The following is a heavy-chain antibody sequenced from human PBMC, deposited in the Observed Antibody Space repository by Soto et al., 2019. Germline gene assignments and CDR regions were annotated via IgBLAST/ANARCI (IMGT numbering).Heavy chain of an antibody. CDR2: ISAYNGNT. D-gene: IGHD3-3*01. V-gene: IGHV1-18*01. CDR3: ARDGPRVALRFLAWLMFEGFDI. CDR1: GYTFTSYG. J-gene: IGHJ3*02. Sequence: ASVKVSCKASGYTFTSYGISWVRQAPGQGLEWMGWISAYNGNTNYAQKLQGRVTMTTDTSTSTAYMELRSLRSDDTAVYYCARDGPRVALRFLAWLMFEGFDIWGQGTMVTVS.